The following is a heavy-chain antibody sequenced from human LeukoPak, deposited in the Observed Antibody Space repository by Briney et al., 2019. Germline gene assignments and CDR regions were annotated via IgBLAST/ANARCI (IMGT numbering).Heavy chain of an antibody. V-gene: IGHV4-59*01. CDR1: GGSISSYY. Sequence: SETLSLTCTVSGGSISSYYWSWIRQPPGKGLEWIGYIYYSGSTNYNPSLKSRVTISVDTSKNQFSLKLSSVTAADTAVYYCARVSTTTYYGILTGYYGGSWFDPWGQGTLVTVSS. D-gene: IGHD3-9*01. CDR2: IYYSGST. J-gene: IGHJ5*02. CDR3: ARVSTTTYYGILTGYYGGSWFDP.